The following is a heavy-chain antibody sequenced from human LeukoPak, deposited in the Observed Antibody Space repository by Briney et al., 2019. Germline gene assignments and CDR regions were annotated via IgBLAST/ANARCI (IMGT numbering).Heavy chain of an antibody. CDR3: TTDTHY. CDR2: IKSKTDGRTT. V-gene: IGHV3-15*01. J-gene: IGHJ4*02. CDR1: GFTFSNAW. Sequence: KPGGSLRLSCAASGFTFSNAWMSWVRQAPGKGLEWVGRIKSKTDGRTTDYAAPVKSRFTISRDDSKNTLYLQMNSLKTEDTAVYYCTTDTHYWGQGTLVSVSS.